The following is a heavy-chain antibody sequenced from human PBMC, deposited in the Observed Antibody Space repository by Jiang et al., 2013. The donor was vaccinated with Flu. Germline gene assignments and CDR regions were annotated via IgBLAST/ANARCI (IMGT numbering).Heavy chain of an antibody. J-gene: IGHJ5*02. Sequence: GAEVKKPGASVKVSCKASGYTFTSYGISWVRQAPGQGLEWMGWISAYNGNTNYAQKFQDRVTVTTDTSTSTGYLELRSLRYDDTALYFCARDRITMGRGDGNWFDPWGQGTLVTVSS. D-gene: IGHD3-10*01. V-gene: IGHV1-18*01. CDR1: GYTFTSYG. CDR3: ARDRITMGRGDGNWFDP. CDR2: ISAYNGNT.